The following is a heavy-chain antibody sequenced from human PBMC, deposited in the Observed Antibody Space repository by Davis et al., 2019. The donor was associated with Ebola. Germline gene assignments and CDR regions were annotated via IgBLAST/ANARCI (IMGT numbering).Heavy chain of an antibody. Sequence: GESLKISCAASGFSFSGSAMSWVRQAPGKGLDWVSRISSNGATTHYADSVRGRFTISRDNSRNTLYLQMNSLRAEDTAVYYCGGAWDWGQGTLVTVSS. CDR2: ISSNGATT. CDR3: GGAWD. J-gene: IGHJ4*02. CDR1: GFSFSGSA. V-gene: IGHV3-23*01. D-gene: IGHD1-26*01.